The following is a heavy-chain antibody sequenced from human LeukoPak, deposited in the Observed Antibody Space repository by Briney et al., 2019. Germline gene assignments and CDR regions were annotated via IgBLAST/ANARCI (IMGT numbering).Heavy chain of an antibody. J-gene: IGHJ4*02. V-gene: IGHV1-2*06. D-gene: IGHD3-22*01. Sequence: ASVKVSCKASGYTFTGYYMHWVRQAPGQALEWMGRINPNVGGTNYAQKFQGRVTMTRDTSISTAYMELSRLRSDDTAVYYCASHYYDSSGQHDDWGQGTLVTVSS. CDR2: INPNVGGT. CDR3: ASHYYDSSGQHDD. CDR1: GYTFTGYY.